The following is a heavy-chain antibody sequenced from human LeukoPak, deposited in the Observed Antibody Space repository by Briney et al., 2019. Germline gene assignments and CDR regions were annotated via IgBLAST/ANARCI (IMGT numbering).Heavy chain of an antibody. CDR3: ARESAVAGCFDY. D-gene: IGHD6-19*01. V-gene: IGHV3-23*01. J-gene: IGHJ4*02. Sequence: PGRSLRLSCAASGFTFSSYAMTWVRQAPGKGLEWVSTISGSGGSTGYADSVKGRFTISRDNSKNTLYLQMNSLRAEDTAVYYCARESAVAGCFDYWGQGTLVTVSS. CDR2: ISGSGGST. CDR1: GFTFSSYA.